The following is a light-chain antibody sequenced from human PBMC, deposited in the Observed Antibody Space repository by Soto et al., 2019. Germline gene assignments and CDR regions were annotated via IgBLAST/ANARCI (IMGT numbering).Light chain of an antibody. CDR1: QSLTRNY. V-gene: IGKV3-20*01. CDR3: QQYTKSPLT. Sequence: DIVLTQFPCTLSLSPGERATLSCRASQSLTRNYLAWYQQKVGQAPRLLIYGANTRAAGIPDRFSGSGSGTDFTLTISRLEPEDFAVYYCQQYTKSPLTFGGGTKVDIK. CDR2: GAN. J-gene: IGKJ4*01.